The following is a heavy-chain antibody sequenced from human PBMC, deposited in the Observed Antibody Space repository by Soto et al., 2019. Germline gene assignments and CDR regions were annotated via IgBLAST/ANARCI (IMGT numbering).Heavy chain of an antibody. Sequence: QVQLVQSGAEVKKPGSSVKVSCKASGGTFSSYAISWVRQAPGQGLEWMGGIIPIFGTANYAQKFQGRVTITADESPRTAYMELSSLRSEDTAVYFCARHVPTAGYYSGMDVWGQGTTVTVSS. J-gene: IGHJ6*02. CDR2: IIPIFGTA. CDR3: ARHVPTAGYYSGMDV. D-gene: IGHD2-2*01. CDR1: GGTFSSYA. V-gene: IGHV1-69*12.